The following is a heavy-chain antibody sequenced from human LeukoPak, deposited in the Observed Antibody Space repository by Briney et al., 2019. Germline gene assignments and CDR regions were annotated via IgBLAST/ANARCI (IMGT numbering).Heavy chain of an antibody. V-gene: IGHV3-23*01. D-gene: IGHD3-22*01. Sequence: GGSLRLSCAASGFTFSSYAMSWVRQAPGKGLDLVSAISDSVDSTYSAAYAKGRFTISRDNSKNTMYLKMNSLRDADTDVSYCAKSYDYYDSTNFDSWGQGTLVTVSS. J-gene: IGHJ4*02. CDR3: AKSYDYYDSTNFDS. CDR1: GFTFSSYA. CDR2: ISDSVDST.